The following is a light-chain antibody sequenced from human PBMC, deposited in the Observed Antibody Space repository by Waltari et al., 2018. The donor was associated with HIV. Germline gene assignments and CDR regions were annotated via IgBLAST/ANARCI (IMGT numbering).Light chain of an antibody. Sequence: QSALTQPRSVSGSPGQSVTISCPGTSSDVGGYNYVSWYQQHPGKAPKPMIYDVSKWPSGVPDRFSGSKSGNTASLTISGLQAEDEADYYCCSYAGTYTYVFGTGTKVTVL. V-gene: IGLV2-11*01. CDR2: DVS. CDR1: SSDVGGYNY. CDR3: CSYAGTYTYV. J-gene: IGLJ1*01.